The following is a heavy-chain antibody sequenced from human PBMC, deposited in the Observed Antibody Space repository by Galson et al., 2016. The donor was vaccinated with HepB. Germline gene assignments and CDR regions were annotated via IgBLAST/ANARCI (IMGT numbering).Heavy chain of an antibody. D-gene: IGHD6-19*01. V-gene: IGHV2-5*02. J-gene: IGHJ4*02. CDR2: IYWDDDK. Sequence: PALVKPTQTLTLTCTFSGFSLSTSGVGVGWIRQPPGKALEWLALIYWDDDKRYSPSLKSRLTITKDTSKNQVVLAMTNMDPVDTATYYCAHRRAGCCSDWNMGVFDYWGQGTLVTVSS. CDR3: AHRRAGCCSDWNMGVFDY. CDR1: GFSLSTSGVG.